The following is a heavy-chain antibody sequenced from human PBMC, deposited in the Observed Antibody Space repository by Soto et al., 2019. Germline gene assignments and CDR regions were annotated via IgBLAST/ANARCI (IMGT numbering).Heavy chain of an antibody. J-gene: IGHJ4*02. V-gene: IGHV6-1*01. CDR2: TYYRSKWYN. CDR3: ARGDRIAVGFFDY. D-gene: IGHD6-19*01. CDR1: GDSVSNNIAT. Sequence: SQTLSLTCAISGDSVSNNIATWNWIRQSPSRGLEWLGRTYYRSKWYNDYAVSVKSRITINPDTSKNQFSLQLNSVTPEDTAVYYCARGDRIAVGFFDYWGQGTLVTVSS.